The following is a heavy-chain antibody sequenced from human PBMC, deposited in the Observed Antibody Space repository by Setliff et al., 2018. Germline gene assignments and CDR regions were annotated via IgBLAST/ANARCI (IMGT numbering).Heavy chain of an antibody. CDR2: INVNVDSI. CDR1: GGSISSSY. Sequence: LSLTCTVSGGSISSSYWSWVRQPPGKGLEWISYINVNVDSIYYADSVKGRFTISRDNAKNSLYLRMNSLRAEDTAIYYCAKDGGTTALDMWGQGTMVTVSS. D-gene: IGHD1-26*01. CDR3: AKDGGTTALDM. V-gene: IGHV3-11*01. J-gene: IGHJ3*02.